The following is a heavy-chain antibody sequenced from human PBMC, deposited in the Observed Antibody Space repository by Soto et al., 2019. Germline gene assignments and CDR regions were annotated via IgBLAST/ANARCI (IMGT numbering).Heavy chain of an antibody. Sequence: SETLCLTWTVAGGSSGGVGDCWSWIRQPPGKGLEWIGYIYYSGSTHYNPSLKSRVTISVDTSKNQFSLKLSSVTAADTAVYYCARERPDGARLDPWGQGTLVTVSS. J-gene: IGHJ5*02. CDR3: ARERPDGARLDP. CDR1: GGSSGGVGDC. V-gene: IGHV4-30-2*05. CDR2: IYYSGST. D-gene: IGHD6-6*01.